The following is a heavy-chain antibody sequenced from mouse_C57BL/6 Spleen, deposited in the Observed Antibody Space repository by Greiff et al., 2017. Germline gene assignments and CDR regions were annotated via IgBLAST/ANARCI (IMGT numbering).Heavy chain of an antibody. J-gene: IGHJ4*01. CDR2: IDPETGGT. Sequence: QVQLQQSGAELVRPGASVTLSCKASGYTFTDYEMHWVKQTPVHGLEWIGAIDPETGGTAYNQKFKGKAILTADKSSSTAYMELRSLTSEDSAVYYWTRWAPAQTAQATRAMDYWGQGTSVTVSS. V-gene: IGHV1-15*01. CDR1: GYTFTDYE. CDR3: TRWAPAQTAQATRAMDY. D-gene: IGHD3-2*02.